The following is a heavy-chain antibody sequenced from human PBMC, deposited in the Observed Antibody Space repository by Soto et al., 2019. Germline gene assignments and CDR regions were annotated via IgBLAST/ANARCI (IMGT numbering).Heavy chain of an antibody. CDR2: IWYDGSEK. V-gene: IGHV3-33*01. Sequence: QVQLAESGGAVVQPGRSLRLSCVASGFTFRSSGMHWVRQAPGKGLEWVAVIWYDGSEKYYTDSVKGRFTISRENSNNTRFLEMNRLRAEVTAVYFCVREARAYYGSPDGYVDLWGRGTLGTVSS. D-gene: IGHD2-21*01. CDR3: VREARAYYGSPDGYVDL. J-gene: IGHJ2*01. CDR1: GFTFRSSG.